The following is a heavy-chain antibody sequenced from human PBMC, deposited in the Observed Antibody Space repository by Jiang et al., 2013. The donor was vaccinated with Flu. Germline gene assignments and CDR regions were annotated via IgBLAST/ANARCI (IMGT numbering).Heavy chain of an antibody. Sequence: GAEVKKPGASVKVSCKASGYTFTSYGISWVRQASGQGLEWMGWISTYNGHXNYAQMFQGTVTMTTDTSTSTAYLELRGLGSDDTAVYYCARDLGTVAGTDYFDYWGQGTLVTVSS. CDR1: GYTFTSYG. J-gene: IGHJ4*02. CDR3: ARDLGTVAGTDYFDY. CDR2: ISTYNGHX. D-gene: IGHD6-19*01. V-gene: IGHV1-18*01.